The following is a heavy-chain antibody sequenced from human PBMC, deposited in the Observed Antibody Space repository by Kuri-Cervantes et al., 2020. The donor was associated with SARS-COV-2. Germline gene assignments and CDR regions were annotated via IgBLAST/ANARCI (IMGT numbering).Heavy chain of an antibody. Sequence: ESLKISCTVSGGSVSSGSHYWSWIRQPPGKGLEWIGYIYYSGSTNYNPSLKSRVTISVDTSKNQFSLKLSSVTAADTAVYYCARGVTIFGEDVWGQGTTVTVSS. CDR3: ARGVTIFGEDV. J-gene: IGHJ6*02. V-gene: IGHV4-61*01. D-gene: IGHD3-3*01. CDR2: IYYSGST. CDR1: GGSVSSGSHY.